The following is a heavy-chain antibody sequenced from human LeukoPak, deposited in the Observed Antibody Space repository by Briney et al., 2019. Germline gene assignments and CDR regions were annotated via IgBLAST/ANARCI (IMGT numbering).Heavy chain of an antibody. V-gene: IGHV4-59*01. CDR1: GGSISSYY. CDR2: VYYTGST. J-gene: IGHJ4*02. CDR3: ARDSSTVTTRHFDY. D-gene: IGHD4-17*01. Sequence: SETLSLTCTVSGGSISSYYWSWIRQPPGRGLECIGYVYYTGSTYYNPSLKSRVTLSVDTSRNQFSLKLDSVTAADTAVYYCARDSSTVTTRHFDYWGQGTLVTVSS.